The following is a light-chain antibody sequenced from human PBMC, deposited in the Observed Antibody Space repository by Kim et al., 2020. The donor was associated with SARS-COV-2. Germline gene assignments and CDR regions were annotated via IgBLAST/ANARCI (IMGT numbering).Light chain of an antibody. CDR2: YDS. CDR1: NIGSKS. V-gene: IGLV3-21*04. Sequence: SYELTQPPSVSVAPGKTARITCGGNNIGSKSVHWYQQKPGQAPVLVIYYDSDRPSGIPERFSGSNSGNTATLTISRVEAGDEADYYCQVWDSSSDPPGVF. J-gene: IGLJ3*02. CDR3: QVWDSSSDPPGV.